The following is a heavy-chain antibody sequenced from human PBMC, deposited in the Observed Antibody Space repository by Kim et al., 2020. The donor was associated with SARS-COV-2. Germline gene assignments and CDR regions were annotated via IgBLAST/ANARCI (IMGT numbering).Heavy chain of an antibody. D-gene: IGHD5-12*01. CDR3: ARGPVAPKDGWYFDL. CDR1: GFSFRSYG. V-gene: IGHV3-33*01. Sequence: GGSLRLSCAASGFSFRSYGMHWVRQAPGKGLDWVAFISYDGSDKFYADSVKGRFTISRDNSKNTLYLQMNSLGGEETAVFYCARGPVAPKDGWYFDLWGR. J-gene: IGHJ2*01. CDR2: ISYDGSDK.